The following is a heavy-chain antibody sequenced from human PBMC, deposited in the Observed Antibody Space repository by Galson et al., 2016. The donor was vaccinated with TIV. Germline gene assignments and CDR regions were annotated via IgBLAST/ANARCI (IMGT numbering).Heavy chain of an antibody. CDR1: GYTFITYD. Sequence: SVKVSCKASGYTFITYDINWVRQAAGQGLEWMGWMNPISGDTGYAQKFQGRPIMTRNISVSTAYMELSSLRSEDTAVYYCARSGDYGDYWGQGTLVTVSS. V-gene: IGHV1-8*01. D-gene: IGHD4-17*01. CDR3: ARSGDYGDY. CDR2: MNPISGDT. J-gene: IGHJ4*02.